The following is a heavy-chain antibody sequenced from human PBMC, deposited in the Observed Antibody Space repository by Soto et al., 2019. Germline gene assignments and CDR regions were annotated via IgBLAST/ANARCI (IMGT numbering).Heavy chain of an antibody. CDR2: INPNSGGT. J-gene: IGHJ4*02. CDR3: ARGGFRLAPFDY. CDR1: GYTFTGYY. D-gene: IGHD6-19*01. V-gene: IGHV1-2*07. Sequence: QVQLVQSGAEVKKPGASVKVSCKASGYTFTGYYMHWVRQAPGQGLEWMGWINPNSGGTNYAHKFKGRVTMTRDTSTSTAYMELSRLRSDDTAVYYCARGGFRLAPFDYWGQGTLVTVSS.